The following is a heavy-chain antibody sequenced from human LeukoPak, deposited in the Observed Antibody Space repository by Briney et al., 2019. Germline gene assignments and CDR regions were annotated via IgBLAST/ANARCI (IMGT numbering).Heavy chain of an antibody. CDR1: GFTVSSNH. CDR2: IYSAGNT. D-gene: IGHD6-19*01. J-gene: IGHJ4*02. Sequence: TGGSLRLSCVASGFTVSSNHMSWVRQAPGKGLEWVSVIYSAGNTYYADSVKGRFTISRHNSENTLYLHMNSLGVEDTAVYFCARGGTPGYSSGRIDYWGQGTLVTVSS. V-gene: IGHV3-53*04. CDR3: ARGGTPGYSSGRIDY.